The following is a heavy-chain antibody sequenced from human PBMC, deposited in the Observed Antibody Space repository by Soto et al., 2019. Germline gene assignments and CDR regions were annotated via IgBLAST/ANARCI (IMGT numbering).Heavy chain of an antibody. CDR2: IYYSGST. J-gene: IGHJ6*02. D-gene: IGHD3-10*01. CDR3: ARGGDYYGSGRWDYGMDV. V-gene: IGHV4-31*03. CDR1: GGSISSGGDY. Sequence: QVQLQESGPGLVKPSQTLSLTCTVSGGSISSGGDYWSWIRQHPGKGLEWIGYIYYSGSTYYNPSLKSRVTISVGTSKQQLSLKLSSVTAADTAVYHCARGGDYYGSGRWDYGMDVWGQGTTVTVSS.